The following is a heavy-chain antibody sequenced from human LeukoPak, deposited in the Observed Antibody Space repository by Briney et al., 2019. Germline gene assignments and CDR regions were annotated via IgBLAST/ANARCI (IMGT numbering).Heavy chain of an antibody. CDR2: ISGSGDNT. J-gene: IGHJ4*02. V-gene: IGHV3-23*01. D-gene: IGHD3-22*01. CDR3: AKGSYYDSSGSFYFDY. CDR1: GFTFSNYD. Sequence: PGGSLRLSCAASGFTFSNYDMSWVRQAPGKGLEWVSGISGSGDNTYYADSVKGRFTISRDNSKNTLYVQVNSLGTEDTAAYYCAKGSYYDSSGSFYFDYWGQGTLVTVSS.